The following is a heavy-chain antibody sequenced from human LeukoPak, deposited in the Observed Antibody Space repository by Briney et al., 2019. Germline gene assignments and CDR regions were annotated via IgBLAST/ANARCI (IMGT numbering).Heavy chain of an antibody. V-gene: IGHV1-69*13. CDR1: GGTFSSYA. CDR2: IIPIFGTA. J-gene: IGHJ6*02. Sequence: GASVKVSCKASGGTFSSYAISWVRQAPGQGLEWMGGIIPIFGTANYAQKFQGRVTITADESTSTAYMELSSLRSEDTAVYYCARVDPSPITMVRGVIITLDYYYGMDVWGQGTTVTVSS. CDR3: ARVDPSPITMVRGVIITLDYYYGMDV. D-gene: IGHD3-10*01.